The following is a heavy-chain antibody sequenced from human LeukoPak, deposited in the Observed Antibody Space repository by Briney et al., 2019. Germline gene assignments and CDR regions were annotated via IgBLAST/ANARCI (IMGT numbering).Heavy chain of an antibody. V-gene: IGHV1-8*03. CDR3: ARDGIAVAGSFGY. CDR2: MNPNSGNT. CDR1: GYTFTSYD. J-gene: IGHJ4*02. D-gene: IGHD6-19*01. Sequence: ASVKVSCKASGYTFTSYDINWVRQATGQGLEWMGWMNPNSGNTGYAQKFQGRVTITRNTSISTAYMELSSLRSEDTAVYYCARDGIAVAGSFGYSGQGTLVTVSS.